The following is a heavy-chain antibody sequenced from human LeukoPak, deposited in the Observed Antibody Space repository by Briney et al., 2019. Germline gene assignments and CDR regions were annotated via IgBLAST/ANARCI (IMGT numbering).Heavy chain of an antibody. CDR1: GFTFSSYS. CDR3: AREEVATIIDS. Sequence: GGSLRLSCAASGFTFSSYSMNWVRQAPGKGLEWVSYISSSSSTIYYSDSVKGRFTISRDNAKNSQYLQMNSLRAEDTAVYYCAREEVATIIDSWGQGTLVTVSS. V-gene: IGHV3-48*01. CDR2: ISSSSSTI. D-gene: IGHD5-12*01. J-gene: IGHJ4*02.